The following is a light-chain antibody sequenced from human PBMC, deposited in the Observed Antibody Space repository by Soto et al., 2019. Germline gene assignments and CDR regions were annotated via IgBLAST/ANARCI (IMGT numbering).Light chain of an antibody. Sequence: EIVLTQSPGTLSLSPGERATLSCRASQSVSSSYLAWYQQKPGQAPRLLIYGASGRATGIPDRFSGSGFGTDFTLTISSLEPEDFAVYYCQQYGSSRGFTFGPGTKVDIK. CDR2: GAS. J-gene: IGKJ3*01. V-gene: IGKV3-20*01. CDR3: QQYGSSRGFT. CDR1: QSVSSSY.